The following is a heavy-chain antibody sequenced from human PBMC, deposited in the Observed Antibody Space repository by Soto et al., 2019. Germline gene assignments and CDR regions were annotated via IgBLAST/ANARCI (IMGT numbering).Heavy chain of an antibody. V-gene: IGHV3-30*03. Sequence: QVQLVESGGGVVQPGRSLRLSCAASGFTFSDYAIHWVRQAPGKGLECVALVSYDGGTEYYPDSVKGRFTIPRDNSENTFYLQMNSLGPEDTGVYYCALRRRGAGPSYYYYGMDVWGQGTTVTVAS. J-gene: IGHJ6*02. D-gene: IGHD1-26*01. CDR1: GFTFSDYA. CDR3: ALRRRGAGPSYYYYGMDV. CDR2: VSYDGGTE.